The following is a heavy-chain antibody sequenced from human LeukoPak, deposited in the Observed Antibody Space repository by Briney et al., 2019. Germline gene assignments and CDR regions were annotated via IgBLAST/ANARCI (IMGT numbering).Heavy chain of an antibody. CDR2: ISGSSGST. CDR3: AKDTPSSSIAVTQFDY. D-gene: IGHD6-19*01. V-gene: IGHV3-23*01. CDR1: GFTFSSYA. Sequence: TGGSLRLSCAASGFTFSSYAMSWVRQAPGKGLEWVSAISGSSGSTYYADSVKGRFTISRDNSKNTLYLQMNSLRAEDTAVYYCAKDTPSSSIAVTQFDYWGQGTLVTVSS. J-gene: IGHJ4*02.